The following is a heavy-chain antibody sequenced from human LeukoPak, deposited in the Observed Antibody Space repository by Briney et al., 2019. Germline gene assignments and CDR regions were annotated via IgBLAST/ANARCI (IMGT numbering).Heavy chain of an antibody. Sequence: PGGSLRLSCAASGFTFSSYGMHWVRQAPGKGLEWVAVIWDDGSNKYYADSVKGRFTITRDNSKNTLYLQMNSLRAEDTAVYYCARDPPYYYDSSGYYQGSFDYWGQGTLVTVSS. CDR3: ARDPPYYYDSSGYYQGSFDY. D-gene: IGHD3-22*01. CDR2: IWDDGSNK. J-gene: IGHJ4*02. CDR1: GFTFSSYG. V-gene: IGHV3-33*01.